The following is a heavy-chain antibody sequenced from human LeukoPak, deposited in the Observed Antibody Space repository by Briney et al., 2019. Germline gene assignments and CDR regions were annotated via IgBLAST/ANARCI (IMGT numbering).Heavy chain of an antibody. CDR1: GFTFSSYG. CDR3: AKDSGLGGFDY. CDR2: ISYDGSNK. D-gene: IGHD3-10*01. V-gene: IGHV3-30*18. Sequence: GGSLRLSCAASGFTFSSYGMHGVRQAPGKGLEWVAVISYDGSNKYYADSVKGRFTISRDNSKNTLYLQMNSLRAEDMAVYYCAKDSGLGGFDYWGQGTLVTVSS. J-gene: IGHJ4*02.